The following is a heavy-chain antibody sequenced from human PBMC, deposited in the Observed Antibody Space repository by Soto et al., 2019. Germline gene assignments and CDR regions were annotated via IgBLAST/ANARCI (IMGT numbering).Heavy chain of an antibody. J-gene: IGHJ6*02. V-gene: IGHV1-2*04. Sequence: GASVKVSCKASGYTFTGYYIHWVRQAPGQGLEWMGWINPNSGGTNYAQKFQGWVTMTRDTSISTAYMELSRLRSDDTAVYYCARGDSTDCSNGVCSFFYNHDMDVWGQGTTVTVSS. CDR3: ARGDSTDCSNGVCSFFYNHDMDV. CDR2: INPNSGGT. D-gene: IGHD2-8*01. CDR1: GYTFTGYY.